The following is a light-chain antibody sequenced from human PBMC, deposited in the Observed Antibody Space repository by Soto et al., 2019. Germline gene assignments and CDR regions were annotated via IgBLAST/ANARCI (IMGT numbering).Light chain of an antibody. CDR3: QQSSNWPPT. CDR1: ESVHRN. J-gene: IGKJ3*01. V-gene: IGKV3-15*01. Sequence: EVVMTQSPATLSVSPGERVTLSCRASESVHRNLAWYQQKPGQGPSLLIYYASTRATGVPDRFTGSGSGTEFTLTISCLQSEDFGVYHCQQSSNWPPTFGPGTKVEIK. CDR2: YAS.